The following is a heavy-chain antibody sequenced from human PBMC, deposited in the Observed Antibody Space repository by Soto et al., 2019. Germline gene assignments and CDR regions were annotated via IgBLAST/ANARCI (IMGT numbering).Heavy chain of an antibody. J-gene: IGHJ6*03. D-gene: IGHD2-8*01. V-gene: IGHV4-59*01. Sequence: SETLSLTCTVSGGSISSYYWSWIRQPPGKGLEWIGYIYYSGSTNYNPSLKSRVTRSVDTSKNQFSLKLSSVTAADTAVYYCARAINYCTNGVCYANEDYYYMDVWGKGTTVTVSS. CDR3: ARAINYCTNGVCYANEDYYYMDV. CDR2: IYYSGST. CDR1: GGSISSYY.